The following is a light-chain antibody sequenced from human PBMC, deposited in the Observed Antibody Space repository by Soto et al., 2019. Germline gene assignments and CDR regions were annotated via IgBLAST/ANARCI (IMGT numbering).Light chain of an antibody. Sequence: DIQMTQSPSSLSASVGDRFTITCRSSQSISSYLNWYQQKPGKAPKLLIYAASSLQSGVPSRFSGSGSGTDFTLTISSLQPEDFATYYCQQSYNSPPITFGRGTRLEIK. J-gene: IGKJ5*01. CDR1: QSISSY. CDR3: QQSYNSPPIT. CDR2: AAS. V-gene: IGKV1-39*01.